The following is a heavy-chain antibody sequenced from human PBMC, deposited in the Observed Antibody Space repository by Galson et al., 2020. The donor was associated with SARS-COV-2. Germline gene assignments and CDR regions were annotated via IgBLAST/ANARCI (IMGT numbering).Heavy chain of an antibody. D-gene: IGHD2-2*01. Sequence: GESLKISCKNSGYTFTKYWISWVRQVPGKGLEWMGRIDPSDSYVNESPSFRGHVTISVDTSSDTVYLHWPSLKASDTAMYYCARGGTYGTSWNFDYWGQGTLVTVSP. J-gene: IGHJ4*02. V-gene: IGHV5-10-1*01. CDR2: IDPSDSYV. CDR3: ARGGTYGTSWNFDY. CDR1: GYTFTKYW.